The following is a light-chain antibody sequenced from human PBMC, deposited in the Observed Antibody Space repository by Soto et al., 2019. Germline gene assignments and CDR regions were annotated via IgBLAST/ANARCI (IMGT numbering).Light chain of an antibody. CDR1: QSVSSS. CDR3: QQYNNWPWT. Sequence: EIVMTQSPATLSVSPGERATLSCRASQSVSSSLAWYQQKPGQGPRFLIYGASTRAPGIPGRFSGSGSGTEFTLTISGLQSGDFAIYYCQQYNNWPWTFGQGTKVEIK. V-gene: IGKV3D-15*01. CDR2: GAS. J-gene: IGKJ1*01.